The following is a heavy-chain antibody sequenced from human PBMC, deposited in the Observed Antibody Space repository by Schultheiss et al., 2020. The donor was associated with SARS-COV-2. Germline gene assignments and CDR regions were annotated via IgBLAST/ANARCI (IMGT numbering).Heavy chain of an antibody. CDR3: TTNTGWVSYYYFDY. CDR1: GFTFNNAA. CDR2: INGGLGTT. Sequence: GGSLRLSCAASGFTFNNAAMSWVRQAPGKGLEWVSTINGGLGTTDYADSVKGRFTISRDISKDTLYLHMNSLRADDTALYYCTTNTGWVSYYYFDYWGQGTQVTVSS. V-gene: IGHV3-23*01. J-gene: IGHJ4*02. D-gene: IGHD6-19*01.